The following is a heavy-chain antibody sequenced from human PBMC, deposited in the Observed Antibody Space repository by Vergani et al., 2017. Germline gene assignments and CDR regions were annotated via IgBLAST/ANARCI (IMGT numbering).Heavy chain of an antibody. D-gene: IGHD1-26*01. Sequence: EVQLVQSGAEVKKPGESLKISCKGSGYSFTSYWIGWVRQMPGKGLEWMGIIYPGDSDTRYSPSFQGQVTISAAKSISTAYLQWSSLKASDTAMYYCARQGGEQTTPQNWFDPWGQGTLVTVSS. CDR1: GYSFTSYW. V-gene: IGHV5-51*01. CDR3: ARQGGEQTTPQNWFDP. J-gene: IGHJ5*02. CDR2: IYPGDSDT.